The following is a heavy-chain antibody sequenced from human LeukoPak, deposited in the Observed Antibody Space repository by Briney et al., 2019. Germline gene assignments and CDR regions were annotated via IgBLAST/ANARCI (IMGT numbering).Heavy chain of an antibody. J-gene: IGHJ3*02. D-gene: IGHD6-19*01. V-gene: IGHV3-23*01. CDR1: GFTFSSYA. CDR3: AKALKQWLVPGAFDI. Sequence: GGSLRLSCAASGFTFSSYAMSWVRQAPGKGLEWVSGISGSGGSTYYADSVKGRFAISRDNSKNTLYLQMNSLRAEDTAVYSCAKALKQWLVPGAFDIWGQGTMVTVSS. CDR2: ISGSGGST.